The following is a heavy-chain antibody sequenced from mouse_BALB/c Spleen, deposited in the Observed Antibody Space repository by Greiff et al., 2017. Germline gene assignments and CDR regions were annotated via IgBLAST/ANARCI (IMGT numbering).Heavy chain of an antibody. CDR3: ARDRSTTAKFAY. Sequence: EVHLVESGGGLVQPGGSLKLSCAASGFTFSSYGMSWVRQTPDKRLELVATINSNGGSTYYPDSVKGRFTISRDNAKNTLYLQMSSLKSEDTAMYYCARDRSTTAKFAYWGQGTLVTVSA. CDR1: GFTFSSYG. D-gene: IGHD1-2*01. J-gene: IGHJ3*01. CDR2: INSNGGST. V-gene: IGHV5-6-3*01.